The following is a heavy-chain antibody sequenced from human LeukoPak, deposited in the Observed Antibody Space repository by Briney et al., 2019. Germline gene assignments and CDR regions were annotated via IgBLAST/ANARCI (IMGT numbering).Heavy chain of an antibody. J-gene: IGHJ4*02. Sequence: GGSLRLSCAGSGFTFSSLRMNWVRKAQGKGLEWVQKISSSGTTIYYADSVKGRFTISRDNARNSLFLQMNSLRDEDTAVYYCARVMYSSSESPTDYWGQGTLVTVSS. CDR2: ISSSGTTI. D-gene: IGHD6-13*01. CDR3: ARVMYSSSESPTDY. V-gene: IGHV3-48*02. CDR1: GFTFSSLR.